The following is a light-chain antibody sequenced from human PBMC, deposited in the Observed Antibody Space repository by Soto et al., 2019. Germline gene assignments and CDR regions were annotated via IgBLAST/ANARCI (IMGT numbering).Light chain of an antibody. CDR2: KAS. J-gene: IGKJ1*01. Sequence: DIQMAQSPSTLSGSGGDRGTITGRGSQSISNWLAWYQQKPGKAPKLLIYKASTLKSGVPSRFSGTGSGTEFTLIISRLKPDDPAIYSCQHYNRYLEELGEGTKVDIK. CDR1: QSISNW. V-gene: IGKV1-5*03. CDR3: QHYNRYLEE.